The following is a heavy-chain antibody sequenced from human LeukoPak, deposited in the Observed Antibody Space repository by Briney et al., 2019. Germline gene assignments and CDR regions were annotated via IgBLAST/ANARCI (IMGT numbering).Heavy chain of an antibody. Sequence: PSETLSLTCAVYGGSFSGYYWSWIRLPPGKGLEWIGEINHSGSTNYNPSLKSRVTISVDTSKNQFSLKLSSVTAADTAVYYCARAGLELLSWGQGTLVTVSS. V-gene: IGHV4-34*01. D-gene: IGHD1-7*01. CDR3: ARAGLELLS. CDR1: GGSFSGYY. J-gene: IGHJ5*02. CDR2: INHSGST.